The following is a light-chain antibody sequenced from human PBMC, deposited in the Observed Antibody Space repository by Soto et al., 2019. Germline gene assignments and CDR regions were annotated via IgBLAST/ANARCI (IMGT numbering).Light chain of an antibody. J-gene: IGKJ1*01. V-gene: IGKV3-20*01. CDR2: AAS. Sequence: EIVLTQSPGTLSLSPGDRATLSCRASETVTGTYLAWYQQKAGQAPRLLIFAASNRATGIPDRFSGSGSGTDFTLTISRLEPEDFAVYFCQQYSSPPQTLGQGTKVEIK. CDR3: QQYSSPPQT. CDR1: ETVTGTY.